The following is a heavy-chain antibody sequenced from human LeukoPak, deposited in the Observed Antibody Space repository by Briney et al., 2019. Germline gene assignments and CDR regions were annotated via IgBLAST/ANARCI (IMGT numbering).Heavy chain of an antibody. CDR1: GGTFSSHA. V-gene: IGHV1-69*06. J-gene: IGHJ4*02. CDR2: IIPIFGTA. CDR3: ARVPHGGDYVSYFDY. Sequence: ASVKVSCKASGGTFSSHAISWVRQAPGQGLEWMGGIIPIFGTANYAQKFQGRVTITADKSTSTAYMELSSLRSEDTAVYYCARVPHGGDYVSYFDYWGQGTLVTVSS. D-gene: IGHD4-17*01.